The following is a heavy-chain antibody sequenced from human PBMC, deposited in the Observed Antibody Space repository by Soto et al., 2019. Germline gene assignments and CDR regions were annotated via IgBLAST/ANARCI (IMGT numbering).Heavy chain of an antibody. CDR3: AKDSSHRIAVAGTPVDY. CDR2: ISYDGSNK. J-gene: IGHJ4*02. D-gene: IGHD6-19*01. CDR1: GFTFSSYG. Sequence: LRLSCAASGFTFSSYGMHWVRQAPGKGLEWVAVISYDGSNKYYADSVKGRFTISRDNSKNTLYLQMNSLRAEDTAVYYCAKDSSHRIAVAGTPVDYWGQGTLVTVSS. V-gene: IGHV3-30*18.